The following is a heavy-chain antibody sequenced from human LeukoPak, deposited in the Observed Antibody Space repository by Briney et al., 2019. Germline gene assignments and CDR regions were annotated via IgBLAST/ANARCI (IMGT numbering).Heavy chain of an antibody. CDR2: ISYDGSNK. J-gene: IGHJ5*02. CDR3: ARGPPRYYDILTGYTYNWFDP. V-gene: IGHV3-30-3*01. D-gene: IGHD3-9*01. Sequence: PGGSLRLSCAASGFTFSSYAMHWVRQAPGKGLEWVAVISYDGSNKYYADSVKGRFTISRDNSKNTLYLQMNSLRAEDTAVYYCARGPPRYYDILTGYTYNWFDPWGQGTLVTVSS. CDR1: GFTFSSYA.